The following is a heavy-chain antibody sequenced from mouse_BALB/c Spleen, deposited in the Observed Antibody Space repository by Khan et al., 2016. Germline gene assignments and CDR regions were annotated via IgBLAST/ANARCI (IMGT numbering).Heavy chain of an antibody. CDR3: ARGDY. J-gene: IGHJ2*03. CDR2: ISSGSCTF. Sequence: EVELVESGGGLVQPGGSRKLSCSASGFTFSRFGMHWVRQAPEKGLEWVAYISSGSCTFYYADTLKGRFTISRDKPTNAQFLQMTSLRSEDTAMYYCARGDYWGQDTSLKVYS. V-gene: IGHV5-17*02. CDR1: GFTFSRFG.